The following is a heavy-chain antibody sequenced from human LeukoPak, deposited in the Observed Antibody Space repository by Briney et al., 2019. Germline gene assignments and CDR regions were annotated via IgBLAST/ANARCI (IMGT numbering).Heavy chain of an antibody. V-gene: IGHV1-2*02. CDR2: INPNSGGT. CDR3: ARADRLDGGPYLIGP. Sequence: ASVKVSCKTSGYTFTDYYLHWVRQAPGQGLEWMGWINPNSGGTSSAQKFQGRVTMTRDTSITTVYMEVTWLTSDHTAIYYCARADRLDGGPYLIGPWGQGTLVTVSS. CDR1: GYTFTDYY. D-gene: IGHD2-21*01. J-gene: IGHJ5*02.